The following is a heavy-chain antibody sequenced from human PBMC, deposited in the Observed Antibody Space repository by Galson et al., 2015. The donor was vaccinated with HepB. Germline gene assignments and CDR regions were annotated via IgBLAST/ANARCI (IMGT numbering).Heavy chain of an antibody. J-gene: IGHJ4*02. D-gene: IGHD3-22*01. V-gene: IGHV3-48*01. CDR1: GFTFSSYS. Sequence: SLRLSCAASGFTFSSYSMNWVRQAPGKGLEWVSYISSSSSTIYYADSVKGRFTISRDNAKNSLYLQMNSLRAEDTAVYYCARDSGGFYYDSSGYSDYWGQGTLVTVSS. CDR2: ISSSSSTI. CDR3: ARDSGGFYYDSSGYSDY.